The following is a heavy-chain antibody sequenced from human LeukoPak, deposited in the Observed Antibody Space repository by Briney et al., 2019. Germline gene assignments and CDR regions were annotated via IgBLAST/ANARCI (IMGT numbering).Heavy chain of an antibody. CDR2: MNPNSGNT. Sequence: ASVKVSCKASGYTFTSYDINWVRQATGQGLEWMGWMNPNSGNTGYAQKFQGRVTMTRNTSISTAYMELSSLRSEDTAVYYCGRVYSSSWDRYGMDVWGQGTTVTVSS. V-gene: IGHV1-8*02. CDR3: GRVYSSSWDRYGMDV. J-gene: IGHJ6*02. CDR1: GYTFTSYD. D-gene: IGHD6-13*01.